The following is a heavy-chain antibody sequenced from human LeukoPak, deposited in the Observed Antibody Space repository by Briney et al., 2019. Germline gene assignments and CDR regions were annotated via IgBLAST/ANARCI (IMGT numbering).Heavy chain of an antibody. Sequence: SETLSLTCAVYGGSFSGYYWSWIRQPPGKGLEWIGEINHSGSTNYNPSLKSRVTISVETSKNQFSLKLSSVTAADTAVYYCARGHGGTTPWGQGTLVTVSS. CDR3: ARGHGGTTP. V-gene: IGHV4-34*01. CDR2: INHSGST. CDR1: GGSFSGYY. J-gene: IGHJ5*02. D-gene: IGHD1-1*01.